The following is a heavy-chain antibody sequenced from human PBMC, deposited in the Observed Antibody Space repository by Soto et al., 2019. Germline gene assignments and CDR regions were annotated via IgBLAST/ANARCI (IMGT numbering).Heavy chain of an antibody. CDR2: INHRGSS. CDR3: ARAGFSNGFYGTFDY. CDR1: GGSFNSYY. J-gene: IGHJ4*02. D-gene: IGHD6-19*01. Sequence: QVQLQQWGAGLLKPSETLSLTCAVDGGSFNSYYWSWIRQPPGKGLEWIAEINHRGSSNRNPALESRITVSVDTSKAQFSLELNPVTAADTAVYYCARAGFSNGFYGTFDYWGPGTLVTVSS. V-gene: IGHV4-34*02.